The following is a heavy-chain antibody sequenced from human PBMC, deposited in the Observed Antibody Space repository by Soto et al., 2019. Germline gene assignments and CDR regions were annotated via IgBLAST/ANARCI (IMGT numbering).Heavy chain of an antibody. V-gene: IGHV3-9*01. CDR3: AKDSLPGYGGYDCELDY. J-gene: IGHJ4*02. D-gene: IGHD5-12*01. CDR1: GFTFDDYA. CDR2: ISWNSGSI. Sequence: EVQLVESGGGLVQPGRSLRLSCAASGFTFDDYAMHWVRQAPGKGLEWVSGISWNSGSIGYADSVKGRFTISRDNAKNSLYLQMNSLRAEDTALYYCAKDSLPGYGGYDCELDYWGQGTLVTVSS.